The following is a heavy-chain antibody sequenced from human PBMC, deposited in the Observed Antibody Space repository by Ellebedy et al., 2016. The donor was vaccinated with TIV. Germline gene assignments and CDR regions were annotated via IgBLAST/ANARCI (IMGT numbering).Heavy chain of an antibody. J-gene: IGHJ3*02. V-gene: IGHV3-30-3*01. Sequence: GESLKISCAASGFTFTSYAMHWVRQAPGKGLEWVAVISYDGNSKYYADSVKGRFTISRYNSMTTLSVEMNSLRAEDTSLYYCASGAYDNWGQGTMVTVSS. CDR1: GFTFTSYA. CDR2: ISYDGNSK. CDR3: ASGAYDN.